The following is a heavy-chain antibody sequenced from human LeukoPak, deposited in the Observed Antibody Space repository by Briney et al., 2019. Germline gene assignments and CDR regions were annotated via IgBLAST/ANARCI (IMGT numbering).Heavy chain of an antibody. V-gene: IGHV3-7*01. J-gene: IGHJ5*02. CDR2: IKKDGSEK. Sequence: GGSLRPSCAASGFTFSNYWMTWVRRAPGKGLEWVANIKKDGSEKNYVDSVKGRFTISRDNAKNSLYLQMNSLRAEETAVYYCAREVYSSSFRFDPWGQGTLVTVSS. CDR3: AREVYSSSFRFDP. D-gene: IGHD6-13*01. CDR1: GFTFSNYW.